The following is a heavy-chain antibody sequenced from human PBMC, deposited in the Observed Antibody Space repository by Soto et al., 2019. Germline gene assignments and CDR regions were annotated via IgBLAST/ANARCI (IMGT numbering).Heavy chain of an antibody. CDR1: GFSFSDYF. D-gene: IGHD2-15*01. CDR2: INPSCDSR. V-gene: IGHV1-46*01. Sequence: GASVKVSCKASGFSFSDYFMHWVRQAPVQVLEWMVIINPSCDSRNYAQKFQGRVTITRDTSTSTVYMDLSSLRYEDTDVYYCARDNSKNYGTTAASSWFQPWGQGTSVTVSS. CDR3: ARDNSKNYGTTAASSWFQP. J-gene: IGHJ5*02.